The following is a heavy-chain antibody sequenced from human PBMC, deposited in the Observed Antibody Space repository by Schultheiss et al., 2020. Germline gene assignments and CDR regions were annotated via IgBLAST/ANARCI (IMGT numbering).Heavy chain of an antibody. V-gene: IGHV1-2*02. CDR1: GYTFTSYY. Sequence: ASVKVSCKASGYTFTSYYMHWVRQAPGQGLEWMGWISAYNGNTNYAQKLQGRVTMTRDTSISTAYMELSSLRSEDTAVYYCARDGESGVGATYTFDSWGQGTLVTVSS. CDR3: ARDGESGVGATYTFDS. CDR2: ISAYNGNT. J-gene: IGHJ4*02. D-gene: IGHD1-26*01.